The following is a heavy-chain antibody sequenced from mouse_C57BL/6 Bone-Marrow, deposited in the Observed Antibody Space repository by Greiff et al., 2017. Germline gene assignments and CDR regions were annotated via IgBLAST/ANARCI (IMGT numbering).Heavy chain of an antibody. Sequence: VQLQQSGPELVKPGASVKISCKASGYTFTDYYMNWVKQSHGKSLEWIGDINPNNGGTSYNQKFKGKATLTVDKSSSTAYMELRSLTSEDAAVYYCAREGDYDAFDYWGQGTTLTVSS. CDR2: INPNNGGT. J-gene: IGHJ2*01. CDR1: GYTFTDYY. D-gene: IGHD2-4*01. V-gene: IGHV1-26*01. CDR3: AREGDYDAFDY.